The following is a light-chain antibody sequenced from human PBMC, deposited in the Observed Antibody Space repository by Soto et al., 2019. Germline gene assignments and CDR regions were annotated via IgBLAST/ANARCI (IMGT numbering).Light chain of an antibody. Sequence: QSVLPQPPSASGTPGQRVTVSCSASSSRIGSNYVYWYQQLPGTAPKLLIYRNDQRPSGVPDRFSGSRSGTSASLAISGLRSEDEAIYYCATWVDSLSVYVFGTGTKLTVL. V-gene: IGLV1-47*01. CDR1: SSRIGSNY. J-gene: IGLJ1*01. CDR2: RND. CDR3: ATWVDSLSVYV.